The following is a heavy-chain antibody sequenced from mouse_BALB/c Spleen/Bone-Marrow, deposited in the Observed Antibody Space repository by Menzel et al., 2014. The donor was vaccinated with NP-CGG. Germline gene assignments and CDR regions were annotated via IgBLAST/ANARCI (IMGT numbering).Heavy chain of an antibody. CDR1: GFTFNIYA. Sequence: EVQRVESGGGLVQPKGSLKLSCAASGFTFNIYAMNWVRQAPGKGLEWVARIRSKSKNYATYYADSVKDRFTISRDDSQSMLHLQVNSLKTEETAMYYCVRHSYHDNSLDYWGQGISVIVSS. V-gene: IGHV10-1*02. CDR2: IRSKSKNYAT. J-gene: IGHJ4*01. CDR3: VRHSYHDNSLDY. D-gene: IGHD2-12*01.